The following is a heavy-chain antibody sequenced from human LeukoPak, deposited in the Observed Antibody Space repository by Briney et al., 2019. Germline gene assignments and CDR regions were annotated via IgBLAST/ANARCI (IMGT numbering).Heavy chain of an antibody. CDR3: ARDGSIVVVPAAKGYMDV. Sequence: GGSLRLSCAASGFTFSSYSMNWVRQAPGKGLEWVSSISSSSSYIYYADSVKGRFTVSRDNAKYSLYLQMNSLRAEDTAVYYCARDGSIVVVPAAKGYMDVWGKGTTVTVSS. CDR2: ISSSSSYI. J-gene: IGHJ6*03. D-gene: IGHD2-2*01. CDR1: GFTFSSYS. V-gene: IGHV3-21*01.